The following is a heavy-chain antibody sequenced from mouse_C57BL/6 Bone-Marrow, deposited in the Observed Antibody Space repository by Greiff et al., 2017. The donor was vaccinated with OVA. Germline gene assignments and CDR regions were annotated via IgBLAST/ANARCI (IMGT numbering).Heavy chain of an antibody. J-gene: IGHJ3*01. CDR1: GYTFTNYW. CDR2: IYSGGGYT. CDR3: ARDDYFSWFAY. D-gene: IGHD2-4*01. Sequence: QVQLQQSGAELVRPGTSVKMSCKASGYTFTNYWIGWEKQRPGHGLEWIGDIYSGGGYTNYNEKFKSKTTLTAYKSSSTAYMQFSSLTSEDSAIYYCARDDYFSWFAYWGQGTLVTVSA. V-gene: IGHV1-63*01.